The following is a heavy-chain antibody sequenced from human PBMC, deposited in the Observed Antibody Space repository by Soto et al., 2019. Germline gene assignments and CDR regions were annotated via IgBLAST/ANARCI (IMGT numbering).Heavy chain of an antibody. V-gene: IGHV1-46*03. CDR3: AREPRVGNNWSNEPNDY. CDR1: GYTFTSYY. D-gene: IGHD1-20*01. CDR2: INPSGGST. Sequence: ASVKVSCKASGYTFTSYYMHWVRQAPGQGLEWMGIINPSGGSTSYAQKFQGRVTMTRDTSTSTVYMELSSLRSEDTAVYYCAREPRVGNNWSNEPNDYWGQGTRVTVSS. J-gene: IGHJ4*02.